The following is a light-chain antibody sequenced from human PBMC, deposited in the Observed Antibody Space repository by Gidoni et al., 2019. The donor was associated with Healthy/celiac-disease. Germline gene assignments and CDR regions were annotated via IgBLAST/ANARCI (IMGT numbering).Light chain of an antibody. CDR1: QGISGS. CDR3: QQYYNYPWT. V-gene: IGKV1-5*03. Sequence: DIQMTQSPSTLSASVGDRVTITCRASQGISGSLAWYQQKPGKAPKLLVFKASSLETGVPSRFRGSGSGTEFTLTISSLQPDDVATYYCQQYYNYPWTFGQGTKVDIK. J-gene: IGKJ1*01. CDR2: KAS.